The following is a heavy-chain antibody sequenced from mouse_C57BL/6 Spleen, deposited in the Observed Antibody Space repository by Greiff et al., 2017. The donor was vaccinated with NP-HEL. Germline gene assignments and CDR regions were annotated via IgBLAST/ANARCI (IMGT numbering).Heavy chain of an antibody. J-gene: IGHJ3*01. CDR1: GFTFSSYT. V-gene: IGHV5-9*01. Sequence: EVNVVESGGGLVKPGGSLKLSCAASGFTFSSYTMSWVRQTPEKRLEWVATISGGGGNTYYPDSVKGRFTISRDNAKNTLYLQMSSLRSEDTALYYCARLLLRAFAYWGQGTLVTVSA. D-gene: IGHD1-1*01. CDR3: ARLLLRAFAY. CDR2: ISGGGGNT.